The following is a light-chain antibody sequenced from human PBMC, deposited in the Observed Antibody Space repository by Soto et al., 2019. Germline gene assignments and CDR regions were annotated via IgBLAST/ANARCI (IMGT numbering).Light chain of an antibody. V-gene: IGLV2-14*01. CDR1: SSDVGAYNL. Sequence: QSVLTQPASVSGSPGQSITISCTGTSSDVGAYNLVSWYQHYPGQVPKLLIYNVSHRPSGISNRFSGSKSGNTASLTISGLQAEDEADYFCTSSTPGALDVFGTGTKVTVL. CDR3: TSSTPGALDV. J-gene: IGLJ1*01. CDR2: NVS.